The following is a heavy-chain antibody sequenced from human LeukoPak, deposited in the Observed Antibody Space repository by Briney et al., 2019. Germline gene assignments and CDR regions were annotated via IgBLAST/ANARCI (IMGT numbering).Heavy chain of an antibody. CDR2: IIPIFGTA. CDR3: ARLIPHYYDSSGPNWFDP. Sequence: ASVKVSCKASGGTFSSYAISWVRQAPGQGLEWMGGIIPIFGTANYAQKFQGRVTITADEPTSTAYMELSSLRSEDTAVYYCARLIPHYYDSSGPNWFDPWGQGTLVTVSS. D-gene: IGHD3-22*01. J-gene: IGHJ5*02. CDR1: GGTFSSYA. V-gene: IGHV1-69*13.